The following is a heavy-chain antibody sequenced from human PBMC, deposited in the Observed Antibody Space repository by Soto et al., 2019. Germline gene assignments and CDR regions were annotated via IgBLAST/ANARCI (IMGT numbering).Heavy chain of an antibody. J-gene: IGHJ4*02. Sequence: GGSLRLSCAASGFTFSSYGMHWVRQAPGKGLEWVAVISYDGSNKYYADSVKGRFTISRDNSKNTLYLQMNSLRAEDTAVYYCAKLREAAGETNFDYWGQGTLVNVSS. CDR2: ISYDGSNK. CDR1: GFTFSSYG. CDR3: AKLREAAGETNFDY. D-gene: IGHD6-13*01. V-gene: IGHV3-30*18.